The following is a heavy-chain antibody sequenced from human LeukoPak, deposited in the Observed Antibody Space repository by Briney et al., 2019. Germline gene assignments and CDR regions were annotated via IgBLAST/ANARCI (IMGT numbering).Heavy chain of an antibody. CDR1: GGTFSSYA. CDR3: ARGIVVPAAIPRESYYYYMDV. J-gene: IGHJ6*03. Sequence: LVKVSCKASGGTFSSYAISWVRQAPGQGLEWMGGIIPIFGTANYAQKFQGRVTITADESTSTAYMELSSLRSEDTAVYYCARGIVVPAAIPRESYYYYMDVGGKGTTVTISS. V-gene: IGHV1-69*13. D-gene: IGHD2-2*02. CDR2: IIPIFGTA.